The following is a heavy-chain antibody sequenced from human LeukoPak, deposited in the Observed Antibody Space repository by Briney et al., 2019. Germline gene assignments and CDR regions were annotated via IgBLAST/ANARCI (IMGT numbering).Heavy chain of an antibody. D-gene: IGHD1-1*01. Sequence: AGGSLRLSCEAAGFSFRDYPMGWVRRASGKRLGGVSGISAGADVIFYADPVKGRFTISRDNSKNTLYLQMNSLRAEDSAEYYCAKSLLTTATGTGRAFDIWGQGTMVTVSS. CDR3: AKSLLTTATGTGRAFDI. J-gene: IGHJ3*02. V-gene: IGHV3-23*01. CDR1: GFSFRDYP. CDR2: ISAGADVI.